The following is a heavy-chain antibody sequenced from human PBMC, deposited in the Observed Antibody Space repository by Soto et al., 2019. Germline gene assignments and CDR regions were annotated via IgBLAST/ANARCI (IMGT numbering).Heavy chain of an antibody. CDR3: ARDPQANKYDSSCPSVVMAV. V-gene: IGHV1-46*01. D-gene: IGHD3-22*01. Sequence: GASLKVGCEASAWTFTSYYMQWVRQAPGQGLEWMGIINPSGGSTSYAQKIQGRVTMTRDTSTSTVYMELSSLRSEDTAVYYCARDPQANKYDSSCPSVVMAVWAQGTTVTV. CDR1: AWTFTSYY. CDR2: INPSGGST. J-gene: IGHJ6*02.